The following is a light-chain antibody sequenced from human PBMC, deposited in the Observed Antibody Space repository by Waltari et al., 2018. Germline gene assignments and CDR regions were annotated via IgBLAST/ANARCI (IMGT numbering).Light chain of an antibody. CDR3: NSRDSSGNLVV. J-gene: IGLJ2*01. CDR2: GKN. CDR1: SLRSYY. V-gene: IGLV3-19*01. Sequence: SSELTQDPAVSVALGQTVRITCQGDSLRSYYASWYKQKPGQAPGPVIDGKNHRPSGIPDRVSGASSGNTASLTITGAQAEDEADDYCNSRDSSGNLVVFGGGTKLTVL.